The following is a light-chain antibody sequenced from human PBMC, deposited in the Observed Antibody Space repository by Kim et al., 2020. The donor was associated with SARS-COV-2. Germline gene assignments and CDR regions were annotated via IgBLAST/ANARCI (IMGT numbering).Light chain of an antibody. V-gene: IGKV3-20*01. CDR3: QQYGTSPWT. J-gene: IGKJ1*01. CDR2: GAS. CDR1: QSVRGNY. Sequence: APGESATLSCRASQSVRGNYLAWYQQKPGQAPRLLIFGASSRVTGIPDRFSGSGSGTDFTLTISRLEPEDFAVYYCQQYGTSPWTFGQGTKVDIK.